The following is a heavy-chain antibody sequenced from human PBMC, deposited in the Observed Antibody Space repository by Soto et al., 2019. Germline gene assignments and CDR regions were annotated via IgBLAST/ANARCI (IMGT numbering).Heavy chain of an antibody. CDR2: IIPIFGTA. J-gene: IGHJ4*02. V-gene: IGHV1-69*01. Sequence: QVQLVQSGAEVKKPGSSVKVSCKASGGTFSSYAISWVRQAPGQGLEWMGGIIPIFGTANYAQKFQGRVTITADESTSTAYMDLSSLRSEDTAVYYCASSPLAYCSGGSCHSGDYWGQGTLVTVSS. D-gene: IGHD2-15*01. CDR3: ASSPLAYCSGGSCHSGDY. CDR1: GGTFSSYA.